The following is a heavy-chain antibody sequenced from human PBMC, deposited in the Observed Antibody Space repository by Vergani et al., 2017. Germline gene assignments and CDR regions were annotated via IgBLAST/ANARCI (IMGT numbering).Heavy chain of an antibody. CDR2: INSDGSST. Sequence: EVQLVESGGGLVQPGGSLRLSCAASGFTFSSYWMHWVRQAPGKGLVWVSRINSDGSSTSYADSVKGRFTISRDNAKNTLYLQMNSLRAEDTAVYYCAREGYDFWSGYYQEDYYYYMDVWGKGTTVTVSS. D-gene: IGHD3-3*01. CDR3: AREGYDFWSGYYQEDYYYYMDV. J-gene: IGHJ6*03. V-gene: IGHV3-74*01. CDR1: GFTFSSYW.